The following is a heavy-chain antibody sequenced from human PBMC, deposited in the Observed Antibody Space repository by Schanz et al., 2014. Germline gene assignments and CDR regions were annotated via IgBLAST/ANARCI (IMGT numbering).Heavy chain of an antibody. Sequence: EEQLVESGGGLVQPGGSLRLSCAASGFTFSDYSMNWVRQAPGKGPEWVSYIRSSSTPIYYADSVKGRFTISRDNSKNSLYLQMNSLRAEDTAVYYCARGSLAGYVALLMTANDYWGQGTLLTVSS. V-gene: IGHV3-48*04. D-gene: IGHD2-21*02. J-gene: IGHJ4*02. CDR2: IRSSSTPI. CDR3: ARGSLAGYVALLMTANDY. CDR1: GFTFSDYS.